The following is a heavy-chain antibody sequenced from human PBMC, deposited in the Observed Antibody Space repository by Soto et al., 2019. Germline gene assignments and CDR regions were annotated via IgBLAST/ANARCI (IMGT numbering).Heavy chain of an antibody. V-gene: IGHV3-23*01. J-gene: IGHJ4*02. CDR1: GFTFSSYA. CDR3: AKALSGYSSGWQVPLFDY. Sequence: EVQLLESGGGLVQPGGSLRLSCAASGFTFSSYAMSWVRQAPGKGLEWVSAISGSGGSTYYADSVKGRFTISRDNSKNTLYLQMNSLRAEDTAVYYCAKALSGYSSGWQVPLFDYWGQGTLVTVSS. D-gene: IGHD6-19*01. CDR2: ISGSGGST.